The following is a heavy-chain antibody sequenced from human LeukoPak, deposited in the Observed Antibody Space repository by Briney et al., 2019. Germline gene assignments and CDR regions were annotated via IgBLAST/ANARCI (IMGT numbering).Heavy chain of an antibody. V-gene: IGHV4-59*01. CDR1: GGSISSYY. J-gene: IGHJ5*02. Sequence: SQTLSLTCTVSGGSISSYYWSWIRQPPGKGLEWIGYIYYSGSTTYNPSLKSRVTISVDTSKNQFSLKLSSVTAADTAVYYCARTSLGGAWFDPWGQGTLVTVSS. CDR2: IYYSGST. D-gene: IGHD3-10*01. CDR3: ARTSLGGAWFDP.